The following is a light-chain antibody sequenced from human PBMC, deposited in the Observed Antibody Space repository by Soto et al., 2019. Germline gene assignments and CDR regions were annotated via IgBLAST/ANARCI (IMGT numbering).Light chain of an antibody. CDR3: SSTAGNNNLV. CDR1: SSDVGGHNY. J-gene: IGLJ3*02. Sequence: QSALAQSPSASGSPGQSVTISCTGTSSDVGGHNYVSWYQDHPGKAPKLIIYEVSKRPSGVPDRFSGSKSGNTASLTVSGLQAEDEAVYYCSSTAGNNNLVFGGGTKVTVL. V-gene: IGLV2-8*01. CDR2: EVS.